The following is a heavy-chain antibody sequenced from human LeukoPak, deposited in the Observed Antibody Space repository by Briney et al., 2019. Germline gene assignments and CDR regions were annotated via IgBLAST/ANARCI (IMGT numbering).Heavy chain of an antibody. V-gene: IGHV1-24*01. CDR2: FDPEDGET. Sequence: GASVKVSCKVSGYTLTELSMHWVRQAPGKGLEWMGGFDPEDGETIYAQKFQGRVTITADESTSTAYMELSSLRSEDTAVYYCARAQYYDFWSGYLEWFDPWGQGTLATVSS. J-gene: IGHJ5*02. D-gene: IGHD3-3*01. CDR3: ARAQYYDFWSGYLEWFDP. CDR1: GYTLTELS.